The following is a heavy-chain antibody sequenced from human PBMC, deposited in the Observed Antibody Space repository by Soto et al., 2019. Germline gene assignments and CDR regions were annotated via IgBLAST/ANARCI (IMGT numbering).Heavy chain of an antibody. CDR3: ARVGDSSGDYYQGGMDV. J-gene: IGHJ6*02. Sequence: QVQLVQSGAEVKKPGSSVKVSCKASGGTFSSYAISWVRQAPGQGLEWMGGIIPIFGTANYAQKFQGRVTITADKSTSTAYMELSSLRSEDTAVYYCARVGDSSGDYYQGGMDVWGQGTTVTFSS. CDR1: GGTFSSYA. V-gene: IGHV1-69*06. CDR2: IIPIFGTA. D-gene: IGHD3-22*01.